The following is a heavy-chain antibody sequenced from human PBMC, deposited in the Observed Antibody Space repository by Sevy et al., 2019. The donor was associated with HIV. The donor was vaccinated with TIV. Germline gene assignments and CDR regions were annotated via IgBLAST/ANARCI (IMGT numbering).Heavy chain of an antibody. J-gene: IGHJ4*02. V-gene: IGHV3-9*01. Sequence: GGSLRLSCAASGFTFDDYAMHWVRQAPGKALEWVAGITWTSGSKAYADSVKGRFTISRDNAKSSLYLQMNSLRAEDTALYYCAEDTYATSPGILDSWGQGTLVTVSS. CDR1: GFTFDDYA. D-gene: IGHD2-8*01. CDR3: AEDTYATSPGILDS. CDR2: ITWTSGSK.